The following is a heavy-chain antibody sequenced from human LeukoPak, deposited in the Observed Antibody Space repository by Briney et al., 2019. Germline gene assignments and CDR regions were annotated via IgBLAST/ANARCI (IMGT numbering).Heavy chain of an antibody. CDR3: AREVVPAARRKYGYFDL. J-gene: IGHJ2*01. Sequence: PSETLSLTCAVYGGSFSGYYWSWIRQPPGKGLEWVGEINHSGSTNYNPSLKSRVTISVDTSKNQFSLKLSSVTAADTAVYYCAREVVPAARRKYGYFDLWGHGTLVTVSS. CDR1: GGSFSGYY. CDR2: INHSGST. V-gene: IGHV4-34*01. D-gene: IGHD2-2*01.